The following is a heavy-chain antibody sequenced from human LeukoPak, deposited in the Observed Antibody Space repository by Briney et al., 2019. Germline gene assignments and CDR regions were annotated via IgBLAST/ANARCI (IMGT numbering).Heavy chain of an antibody. J-gene: IGHJ4*02. CDR1: GGSISSSSYY. CDR2: IYYSGST. V-gene: IGHV4-39*01. Sequence: SETLSLTCTVSGGSISSSSYYWGWIRQPPGKGLEWIGSIYYSGSTYYNPSLKSRVTISVDTSKNQFSLKLSSVTAADTAVYYCARHWSGYYRPFDYWGQGTLVTVSS. D-gene: IGHD3-3*01. CDR3: ARHWSGYYRPFDY.